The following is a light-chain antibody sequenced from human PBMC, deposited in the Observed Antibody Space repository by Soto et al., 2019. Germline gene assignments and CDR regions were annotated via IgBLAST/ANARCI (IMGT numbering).Light chain of an antibody. V-gene: IGKV3-15*01. J-gene: IGKJ1*01. CDR3: QQYSNWPRT. CDR1: QSVSSS. Sequence: ETMMTQSPATLSVSPGERAILSCRASQSVSSSLAWYQQKPGQAPRLLIYGAPTRATGIPPRFSGSGSGTEFILTISSLQSEDFAVYYCQQYSNWPRTFGQGTKVDIK. CDR2: GAP.